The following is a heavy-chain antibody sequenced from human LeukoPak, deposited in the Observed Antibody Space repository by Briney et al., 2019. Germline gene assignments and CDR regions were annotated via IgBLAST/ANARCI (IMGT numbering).Heavy chain of an antibody. CDR3: AKDRWVYYYDSSGYYFPAPPHFDY. V-gene: IGHV3-23*01. J-gene: IGHJ4*02. CDR1: GFTFSSYA. Sequence: GGSLRLSCAASGFTFSSYAMSWVRQAPGKGLEWVSAISDSGGSTYYADSVKGRFTISRDNSKNTLYLQMNSLRAEDTAVYYCAKDRWVYYYDSSGYYFPAPPHFDYWGQGTLVTVSS. CDR2: ISDSGGST. D-gene: IGHD3-22*01.